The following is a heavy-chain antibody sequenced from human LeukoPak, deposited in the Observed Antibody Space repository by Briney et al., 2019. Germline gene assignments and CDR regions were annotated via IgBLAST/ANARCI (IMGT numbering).Heavy chain of an antibody. D-gene: IGHD3-22*01. CDR2: IIPIFGTA. CDR1: GGTFSSYA. Sequence: GSSVKVSCKASGGTFSSYAISWVRQAPGQGLEWMGGIIPIFGTANYAQKFQGRVTITADESTSTAYMELSSLRSEDTAVYYCARDGAYYYDSSGPLPYNWFDPWGQGTLVTVPS. V-gene: IGHV1-69*01. CDR3: ARDGAYYYDSSGPLPYNWFDP. J-gene: IGHJ5*02.